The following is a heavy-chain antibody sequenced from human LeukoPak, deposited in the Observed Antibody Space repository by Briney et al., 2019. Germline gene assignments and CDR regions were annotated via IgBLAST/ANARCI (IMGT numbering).Heavy chain of an antibody. D-gene: IGHD5-18*01. V-gene: IGHV3-13*01. J-gene: IGHJ4*02. Sequence: GGSLRLSCVASGFTFSNYDMHWVRQGTGRGLEWVSGIGTGGDTHYPDSVKGRFTISRENAKNSLYLQMNSLRAEDTAVYYCARRGYSYGYAYWGQGTLVTVSS. CDR2: IGTGGDT. CDR3: ARRGYSYGYAY. CDR1: GFTFSNYD.